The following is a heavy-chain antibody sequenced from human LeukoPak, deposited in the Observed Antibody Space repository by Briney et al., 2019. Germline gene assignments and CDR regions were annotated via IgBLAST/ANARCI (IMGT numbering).Heavy chain of an antibody. CDR2: IKQDGSEK. V-gene: IGHV3-7*01. Sequence: GGSLRLSCAASGFTFSSYWMSWVRQAPGKGLEWVANIKQDGSEKYYVDSVKGRFTISRDNAKNSLYLQMNSLRAEDTAVYYCERPLDCSSTSCSGGYDAFDIWGQGTMVTVSS. CDR1: GFTFSSYW. D-gene: IGHD2-2*01. J-gene: IGHJ3*02. CDR3: ERPLDCSSTSCSGGYDAFDI.